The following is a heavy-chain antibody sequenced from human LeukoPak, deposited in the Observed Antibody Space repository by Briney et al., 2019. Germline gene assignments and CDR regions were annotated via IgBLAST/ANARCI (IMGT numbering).Heavy chain of an antibody. V-gene: IGHV3-21*01. D-gene: IGHD2-21*02. Sequence: NPGGSLRLSCAASGFTFSSYEMNWVRQAPGKGLEWVSSISSSSSHIYYADSVKGRFTISRDNAKNSLYLQMNSLRAEDTAVYFCARSDYCGGDCYSSLSNYWGQGTLVTVSS. CDR1: GFTFSSYE. CDR3: ARSDYCGGDCYSSLSNY. CDR2: ISSSSSHI. J-gene: IGHJ4*02.